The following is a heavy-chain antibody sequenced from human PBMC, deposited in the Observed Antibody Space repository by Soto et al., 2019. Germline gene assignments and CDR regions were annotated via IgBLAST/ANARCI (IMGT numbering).Heavy chain of an antibody. V-gene: IGHV1-69*13. D-gene: IGHD3-22*01. CDR3: ARDRAYYCDSSGYYDY. CDR1: GGTFSSYA. J-gene: IGHJ4*02. Sequence: ASVKVSCKASGGTFSSYAISWVRQAPGQGLEWMGGIIPIFGTANYAQKFQGRVTITADESTSTAYMELSSLRSEDTAVYYCARDRAYYCDSSGYYDYWGQGTLVTVSS. CDR2: IIPIFGTA.